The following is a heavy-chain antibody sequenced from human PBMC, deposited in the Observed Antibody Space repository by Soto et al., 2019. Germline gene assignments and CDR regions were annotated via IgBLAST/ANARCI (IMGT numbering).Heavy chain of an antibody. CDR2: MNPNSGNT. CDR3: ARVLLPYIPKHYGSATGPHVVFDY. Sequence: ASVKVSCKASGYTFTSYDINWVRQATGQGLEWMGWMNPNSGNTGYAQKFQGRVTMTRNTSISSAYMELSSLRSEDTAVYYCARVLLPYIPKHYGSATGPHVVFDYWGQGTLVTVSS. J-gene: IGHJ4*02. D-gene: IGHD3-22*01. CDR1: GYTFTSYD. V-gene: IGHV1-8*01.